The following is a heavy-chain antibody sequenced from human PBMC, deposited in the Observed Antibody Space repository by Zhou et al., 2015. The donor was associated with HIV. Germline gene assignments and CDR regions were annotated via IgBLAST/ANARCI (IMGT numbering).Heavy chain of an antibody. D-gene: IGHD6-19*01. V-gene: IGHV1-46*01. CDR2: INPSGGST. J-gene: IGHJ4*02. CDR1: GYTFTSYY. Sequence: QVQLVQSGAEVKKPGASVKVSCKASGYTFTSYYMHWVRQAPGQGLEWMGIINPSGGSTSYAQKFQGRVTMTRDTSTSTVYMELSSLRSEDTAVYYCARAERWDSSGVGKGAFGRTWGQGNPGPPSP. CDR3: ARAERWDSSGVGKGAFGRT.